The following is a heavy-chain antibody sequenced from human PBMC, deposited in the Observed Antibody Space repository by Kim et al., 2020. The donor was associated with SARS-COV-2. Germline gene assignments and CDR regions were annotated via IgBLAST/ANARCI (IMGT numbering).Heavy chain of an antibody. CDR3: AKDTKGGRGHSSSQKEKYNYNGLDV. V-gene: IGHV3-9*01. Sequence: GGSLRLSCAASGFSFGDYAMHWVRQAPGKGLEWVSGISWNSGNMGYADSVKGRFTISRDNAKNSLYLQMNSLRAEDTASYYCAKDTKGGRGHSSSQKEKYNYNGLDVWGQGTTVTVSS. D-gene: IGHD6-13*01. J-gene: IGHJ6*02. CDR2: ISWNSGNM. CDR1: GFSFGDYA.